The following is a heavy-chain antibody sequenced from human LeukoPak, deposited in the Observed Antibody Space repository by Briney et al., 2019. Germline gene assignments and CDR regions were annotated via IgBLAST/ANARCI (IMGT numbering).Heavy chain of an antibody. Sequence: GGSLILSCAASGFSISSNHASWVRQAPGKGLEWVSVLYGYGKTYYADFVKGRFTISRDSSKNTLYLQMNSLRVEDTAVYYCATGSEYSTGWVEDWGRGTLVTVSS. CDR1: GFSISSNH. CDR2: LYGYGKT. V-gene: IGHV3-53*01. D-gene: IGHD6-19*01. CDR3: ATGSEYSTGWVED. J-gene: IGHJ4*02.